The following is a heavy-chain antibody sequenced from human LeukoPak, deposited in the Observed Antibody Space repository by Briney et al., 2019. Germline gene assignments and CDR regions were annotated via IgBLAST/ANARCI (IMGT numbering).Heavy chain of an antibody. J-gene: IGHJ6*03. V-gene: IGHV3-23*01. CDR3: ARESSGRNRFPSYYYYMDV. CDR2: FSGSGGST. CDR1: GFSFSSYA. D-gene: IGHD6-19*01. Sequence: GGSLRLSCAASGFSFSSYAMSWVRQAPGKGLEWVSSFSGSGGSTYYADSVKGRFTISRDNAKNSLYLQMNSLRAEDTAVYYCARESSGRNRFPSYYYYMDVWGKGTTVTISS.